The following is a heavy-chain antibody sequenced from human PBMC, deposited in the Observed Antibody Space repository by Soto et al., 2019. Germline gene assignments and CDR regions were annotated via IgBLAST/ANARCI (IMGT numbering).Heavy chain of an antibody. V-gene: IGHV5-51*01. J-gene: IGHJ3*02. D-gene: IGHD3-22*01. CDR3: ARATYYYDSSGDAFDI. CDR1: GYSFTSYW. Sequence: GESLKISCKGSGYSFTSYWIGWVRQMPGKGLEWMGIIYPGDSDTRYSPSFQGQVTISADKSISTAYLQWSSLKASDTAMYYCARATYYYDSSGDAFDIWGQGTMVTVSS. CDR2: IYPGDSDT.